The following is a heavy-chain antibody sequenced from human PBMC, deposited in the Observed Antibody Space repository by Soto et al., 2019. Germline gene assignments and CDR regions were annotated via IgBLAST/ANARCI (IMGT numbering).Heavy chain of an antibody. D-gene: IGHD6-19*01. J-gene: IGHJ4*02. CDR3: ARAPYSSGWWGFDY. CDR2: ISTEGSVT. V-gene: IGHV3-74*01. CDR1: GLTFSSYW. Sequence: EVQLVESGGGLVQPGGSLRLSCAASGLTFSSYWMHWVRQAPGKGLVWVSRISTEGSVTTYADSVKGRFTIARDNAKNTLYLQMNSLRTEDTAGYYWARAPYSSGWWGFDYLGQGTLVTVSS.